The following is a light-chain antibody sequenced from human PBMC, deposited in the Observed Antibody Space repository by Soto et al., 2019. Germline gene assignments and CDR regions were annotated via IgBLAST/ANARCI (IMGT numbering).Light chain of an antibody. J-gene: IGLJ1*01. Sequence: QSVLTQPPSLSGAPGQRVTISCTGSNSNIGAGFDVHWYRQLSGRAPTLLIYSTSSPHSGVPDRFSGSKSGTSASLAIAGLQAEDEAEYYCQSYDSGLSGYVFGPGTKLTVL. CDR1: NSNIGAGFD. CDR2: STS. CDR3: QSYDSGLSGYV. V-gene: IGLV1-40*01.